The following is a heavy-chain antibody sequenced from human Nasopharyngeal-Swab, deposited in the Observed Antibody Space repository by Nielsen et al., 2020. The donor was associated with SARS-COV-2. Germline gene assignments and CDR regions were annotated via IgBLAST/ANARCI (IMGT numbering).Heavy chain of an antibody. J-gene: IGHJ3*02. V-gene: IGHV3-23*01. CDR1: GFTFSSYA. D-gene: IGHD3-9*01. CDR2: ISGSGGST. Sequence: GESLKISCAASGFTFSSYAMSWVRQAPGKGLEWVSAISGSGGSTYHADSVKGRFTISRDNSKNTLYLQMNSLRAEDTAVYYCAKEILMYDILKGAFDIWGQGTMVTVSS. CDR3: AKEILMYDILKGAFDI.